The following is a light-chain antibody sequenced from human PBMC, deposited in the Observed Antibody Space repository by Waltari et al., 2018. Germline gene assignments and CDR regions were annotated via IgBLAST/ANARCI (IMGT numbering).Light chain of an antibody. Sequence: DIVMTQSPDSLAVSLGERATINCKSSQSVLSSSNNKNYLAWYQQKPGQPPKLLIYWASTRESGGPDRFSGSGSGTDFTLAISSLQAEDVAVYYCHQYFGTPFTFGPGTKVDIK. V-gene: IGKV4-1*01. CDR1: QSVLSSSNNKNY. CDR2: WAS. J-gene: IGKJ3*01. CDR3: HQYFGTPFT.